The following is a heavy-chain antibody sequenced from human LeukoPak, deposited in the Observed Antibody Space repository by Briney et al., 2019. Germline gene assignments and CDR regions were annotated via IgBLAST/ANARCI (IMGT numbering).Heavy chain of an antibody. V-gene: IGHV4-61*02. CDR3: ARGLGEEVPAAPVYYMDV. Sequence: SETLSLTCTVSGGSISSGSYYWSWIRQPAGKGLEWIGRIYTSGSTNYNPSLKSRVTISVDTSQNQFSLKLSSVTAADTAVYYCARGLGEEVPAAPVYYMDVWGKGTTVTVSS. CDR1: GGSISSGSYY. D-gene: IGHD2-2*01. J-gene: IGHJ6*03. CDR2: IYTSGST.